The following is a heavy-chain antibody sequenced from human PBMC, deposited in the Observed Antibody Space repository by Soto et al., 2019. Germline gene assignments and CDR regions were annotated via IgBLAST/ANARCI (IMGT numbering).Heavy chain of an antibody. CDR3: ARGRVVVVVAATLAWFDP. J-gene: IGHJ5*02. CDR1: GGSFSGYY. V-gene: IGHV4-34*01. D-gene: IGHD2-15*01. CDR2: INHSGST. Sequence: SETLSLTCAVYGGSFSGYYWSWIRQLPGKGLEWIGEINHSGSTNYNPSLKSRVTISVDTSKNQFSLKLSSVTAADTAVYYCARGRVVVVVAATLAWFDPWGQGTLVTVSS.